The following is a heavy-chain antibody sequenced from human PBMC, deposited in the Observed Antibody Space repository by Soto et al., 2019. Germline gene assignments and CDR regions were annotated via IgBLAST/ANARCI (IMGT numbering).Heavy chain of an antibody. D-gene: IGHD6-13*01. V-gene: IGHV4-59*12. CDR1: GGSISSYY. J-gene: IGHJ5*02. Sequence: SETLSLTCTVSGGSISSYYWSWIRQPPGKGLEWIGYIYYSGSTNYNPSLKSRVTISVDTSKNQFSLKLSSVTAADTAVYYCARGRGGIAAAAGNWFDPWGQGTLVTVSS. CDR2: IYYSGST. CDR3: ARGRGGIAAAAGNWFDP.